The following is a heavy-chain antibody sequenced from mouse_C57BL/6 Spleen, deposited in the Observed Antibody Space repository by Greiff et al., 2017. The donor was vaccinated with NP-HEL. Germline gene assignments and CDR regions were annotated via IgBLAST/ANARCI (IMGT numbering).Heavy chain of an antibody. V-gene: IGHV2-6*03. CDR1: GFSLTSYG. D-gene: IGHD1-1*01. Sequence: QVQLQQSGPGLVAPSQSLSITCTVSGFSLTSYGVHWVRQPPGKGLEWLVVIWSDGSTTYNSALKSRLSISKDNSKSQVFLKMNSLQTDDTAMYYCASNYYGSSWGFAYWGQGTLVTVSA. J-gene: IGHJ3*01. CDR3: ASNYYGSSWGFAY. CDR2: IWSDGST.